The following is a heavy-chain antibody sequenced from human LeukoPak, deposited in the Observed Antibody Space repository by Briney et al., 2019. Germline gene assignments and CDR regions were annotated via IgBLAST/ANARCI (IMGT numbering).Heavy chain of an antibody. J-gene: IGHJ4*02. CDR1: GCSISSYY. V-gene: IGHV4-59*01. CDR2: IYYSGST. D-gene: IGHD2-15*01. Sequence: SETLSLTCTVSGCSISSYYWSWIRQPPGKELKWIGYIYYSGSTNYNPSLKSRVTISVDTSKNQFSLKLSSVTAADTAVYYCARGYCSGGSCYFDYWGQGTLVTVSS. CDR3: ARGYCSGGSCYFDY.